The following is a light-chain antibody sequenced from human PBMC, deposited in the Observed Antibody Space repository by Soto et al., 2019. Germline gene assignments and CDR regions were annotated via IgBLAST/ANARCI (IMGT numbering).Light chain of an antibody. CDR2: HAS. V-gene: IGKV3-20*01. J-gene: IGKJ4*01. CDR1: QSISSSY. Sequence: ENVLTQSPGTLSLSPGERATLSCRASQSISSSYLAWYQQKPGQTPRLLIYHASNRATGIPDRFSGSGSGTAFTLTISRLEPEDFAVYYCQQYGDSLLTFGGGTQVEI. CDR3: QQYGDSLLT.